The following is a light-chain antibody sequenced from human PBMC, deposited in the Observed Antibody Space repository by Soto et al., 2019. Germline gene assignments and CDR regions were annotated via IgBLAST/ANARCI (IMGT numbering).Light chain of an antibody. CDR2: GAS. V-gene: IGKV3-20*01. J-gene: IGKJ1*01. CDR1: QSVSSSY. Sequence: EIVLTQSPGTLSLSPGERATLSCRASQSVSSSYLAWYQLKPGQAPRLLIYGASSRATGIPDRFSGSGSATDFTLTISRLEPEDFAVYYCQQYGSSPRTFGQGTKVEIK. CDR3: QQYGSSPRT.